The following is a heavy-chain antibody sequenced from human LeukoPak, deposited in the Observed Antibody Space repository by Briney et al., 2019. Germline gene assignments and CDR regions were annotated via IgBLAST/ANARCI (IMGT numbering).Heavy chain of an antibody. J-gene: IGHJ4*02. CDR1: GGSISSGGYY. CDR3: ASHPYYGFSTGYFH. Sequence: SQTLSLTCTVSGGSISSGGYYWSWIRQHPGKGLEWIGYIYYSGSTSYNPSLKSRVTIAVDTSKNQFSLKLSSVTAADTAVYYCASHPYYGFSTGYFHWGQGTLVTVSS. V-gene: IGHV4-31*03. D-gene: IGHD3-3*01. CDR2: IYYSGST.